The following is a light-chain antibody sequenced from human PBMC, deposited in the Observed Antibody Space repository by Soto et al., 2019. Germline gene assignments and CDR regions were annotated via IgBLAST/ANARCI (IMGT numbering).Light chain of an antibody. Sequence: EIVLTQSPATLSLSPGERATLSCRASQSVSSYLAWYQQKPGQAPRLLIYDASNRATGIPARFSGSGSGTDFTLTISSLEPDDFAVYYCQQRSSWPRITFGQGTRLEVK. J-gene: IGKJ5*01. CDR2: DAS. CDR3: QQRSSWPRIT. V-gene: IGKV3-11*01. CDR1: QSVSSY.